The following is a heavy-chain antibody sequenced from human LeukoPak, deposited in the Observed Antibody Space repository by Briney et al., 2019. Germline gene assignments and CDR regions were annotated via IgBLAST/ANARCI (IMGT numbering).Heavy chain of an antibody. CDR1: GFTFSDHY. Sequence: GGSLRLSCAVSGFTFSDHYMDWVRQAPGKGQEWVGRSRNRAKSYTTDYAASVKGRFTTSRDDSKSTLYLQMNSLETEDTAVYYCSRDATGDHWGQGTLVSVSS. CDR2: SRNRAKSYTT. J-gene: IGHJ4*02. CDR3: SRDATGDH. V-gene: IGHV3-72*01.